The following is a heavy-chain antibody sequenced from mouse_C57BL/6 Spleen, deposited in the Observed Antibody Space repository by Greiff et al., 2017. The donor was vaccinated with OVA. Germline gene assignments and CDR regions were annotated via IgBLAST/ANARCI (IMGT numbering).Heavy chain of an antibody. Sequence: EVQLQQSGAELVRPGASVKLSCTASGFNITDDYMHWVKQRPEQGLEWIGWIDPENGDTEYASKFQGKATITADPSSNTAYLQLSSLTSEDTAVYDCTKLHADYFGSSYNAYWGQGTLVTVSA. CDR3: TKLHADYFGSSYNAY. CDR1: GFNITDDY. V-gene: IGHV14-4*01. D-gene: IGHD1-1*01. J-gene: IGHJ3*01. CDR2: IDPENGDT.